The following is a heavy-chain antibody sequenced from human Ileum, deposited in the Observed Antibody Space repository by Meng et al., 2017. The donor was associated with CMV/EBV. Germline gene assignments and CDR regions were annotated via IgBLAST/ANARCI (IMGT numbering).Heavy chain of an antibody. CDR3: AKYRYGLGFDY. Sequence: QVQLVQSGSEVKKPGASVKVSCKTSGYPFTAKHLHWVRQAPGQGLEWMGWIYPQNGGTYFAQKFQGRVTMTSDTSITTAYMELSRLRSDDTAIYYCAKYRYGLGFDYWGQGTLVTVSS. V-gene: IGHV1-2*02. CDR1: GYPFTAKH. D-gene: IGHD5-18*01. J-gene: IGHJ4*02. CDR2: IYPQNGGT.